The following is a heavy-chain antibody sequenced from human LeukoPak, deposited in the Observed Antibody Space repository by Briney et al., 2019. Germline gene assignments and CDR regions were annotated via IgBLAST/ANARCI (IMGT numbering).Heavy chain of an antibody. CDR3: ATMDTAMDPATGAFDI. D-gene: IGHD5-18*01. CDR1: GYSFTSYW. CDR2: IDPSDSYT. J-gene: IGHJ3*02. Sequence: GESLSISCKGTGYSFTSYWISWVRQMPGKGLEWMGRIDPSDSYTNYSPSFQGHVAISADKSISTAYLQWSSLKASDTAMYYCATMDTAMDPATGAFDIWGQGTMVTVSS. V-gene: IGHV5-10-1*01.